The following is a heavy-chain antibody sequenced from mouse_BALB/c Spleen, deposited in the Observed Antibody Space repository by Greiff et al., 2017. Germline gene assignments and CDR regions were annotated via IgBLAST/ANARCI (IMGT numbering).Heavy chain of an antibody. V-gene: IGHV1-54*01. J-gene: IGHJ3*01. CDR2: INPGSGGT. CDR3: ARDGYYFAY. D-gene: IGHD2-3*01. CDR1: GYAFTNYL. Sequence: LQESGAELVRPGTSVKVSCKASGYAFTNYLIEWVKQRPGQGLEWIGVINPGSGGTNYNEKFKGKATLTADKSSSTAYMQLSSLTSDDSAVYFCARDGYYFAYWGQGTLVTVSA.